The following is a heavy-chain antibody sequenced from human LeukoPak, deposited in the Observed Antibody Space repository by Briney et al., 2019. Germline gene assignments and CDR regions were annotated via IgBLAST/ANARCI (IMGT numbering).Heavy chain of an antibody. J-gene: IGHJ5*02. CDR3: ARDRAMVRGVSWFDP. CDR2: IYTSGST. Sequence: SETLSLTCTVSGGSISSGSYYWSWIRQPAGKGLEWIGRIYTSGSTNYNPSLKSRVTISVDKSKNQFSLKLSSVTAADTAVYYCARDRAMVRGVSWFDPWGQGTLVTVSS. D-gene: IGHD3-10*01. V-gene: IGHV4-61*02. CDR1: GGSISSGSYY.